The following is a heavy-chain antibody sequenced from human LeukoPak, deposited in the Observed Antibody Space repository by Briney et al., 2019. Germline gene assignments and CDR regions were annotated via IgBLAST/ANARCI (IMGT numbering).Heavy chain of an antibody. D-gene: IGHD2-21*01. J-gene: IGHJ3*01. V-gene: IGHV3-74*01. CDR1: GLTFSNVW. CDR3: ASFRDTDN. Sequence: PGGSLRLSCEVSGLTFSNVWMHWVRQAPGQGLVWVSLINTAGSTVYADPVKGRFTISRDNAKNMVYLQMNSLRAEDTAVYYCASFRDTDNWGRGTMVTVSS. CDR2: INTAGST.